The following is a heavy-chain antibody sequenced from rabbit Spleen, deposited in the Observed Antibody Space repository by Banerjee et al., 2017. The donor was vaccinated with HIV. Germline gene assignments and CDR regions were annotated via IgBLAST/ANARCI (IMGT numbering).Heavy chain of an antibody. CDR3: ARGAGDNGGGYIDWYFKL. Sequence: QEQLVESGGGLVQPGGSLKLSCKASGFDFSTYSMSWVRQAPGKGLEWIGYIDPIFHISTYASWVNGRFTISRSTSLNTVDLKMTSLTAADTATYFCARGAGDNGGGYIDWYFKLWSQGTLVTVS. D-gene: IGHD1-1*01. V-gene: IGHV1S47*01. CDR1: GFDFSTYS. J-gene: IGHJ4*01. CDR2: IDPIFHIS.